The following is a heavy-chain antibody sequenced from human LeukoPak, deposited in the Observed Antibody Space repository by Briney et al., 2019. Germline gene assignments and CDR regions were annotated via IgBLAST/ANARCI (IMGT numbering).Heavy chain of an antibody. Sequence: PSETLSLTCAVSGGSISSGGYYWSWIRQPAGKGLEWIGRIYTSGSTNYNPSLKSRVTMLVDTSKNQFSLKLSSVTAADTAVYYCARRNGAFGDRDYWGQGTLVTVSS. CDR3: ARRNGAFGDRDY. D-gene: IGHD3-10*01. CDR1: GGSISSGGYY. V-gene: IGHV4-61*02. J-gene: IGHJ4*02. CDR2: IYTSGST.